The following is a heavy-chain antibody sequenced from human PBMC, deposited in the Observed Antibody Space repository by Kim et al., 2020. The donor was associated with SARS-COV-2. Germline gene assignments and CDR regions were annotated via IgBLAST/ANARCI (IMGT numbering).Heavy chain of an antibody. D-gene: IGHD5-18*01. V-gene: IGHV3-15*01. CDR2: IKSKTDGGTT. CDR1: GFTFSNAW. CDR3: LAMVYYYYGMDV. Sequence: GGSLRLSCAASGFTFSNAWMSWVRQAPGKGLEWVGRIKSKTDGGTTDYAAPVKGRFTISGDDSKNTLYLQMNSLKTEDTAVYYCLAMVYYYYGMDVWGQGTTVTVSS. J-gene: IGHJ6*02.